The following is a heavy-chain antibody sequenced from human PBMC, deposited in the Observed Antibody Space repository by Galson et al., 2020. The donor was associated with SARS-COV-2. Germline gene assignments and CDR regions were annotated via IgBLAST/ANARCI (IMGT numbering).Heavy chain of an antibody. Sequence: SETLSLTCTVSGGSISSGGYYWSWIRQHPGKGLEWIGHIYYSGSTYYNPSLKSRVTISVDTSKNQFSLKLSSVNAADTAVYYCAREPFNYYDSSGLDYWGQGTLVTISS. CDR3: AREPFNYYDSSGLDY. J-gene: IGHJ4*02. D-gene: IGHD3-22*01. CDR1: GGSISSGGYY. CDR2: IYYSGST. V-gene: IGHV4-31*03.